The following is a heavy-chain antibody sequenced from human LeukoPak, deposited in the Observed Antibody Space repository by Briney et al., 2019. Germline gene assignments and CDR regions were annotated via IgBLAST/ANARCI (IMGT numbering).Heavy chain of an antibody. J-gene: IGHJ4*02. CDR3: ARTGYCSSTSCYYNY. CDR1: GGSISSSSYY. Sequence: SETLSLTCTVSGGSISSSSYYWGWIRQPPGKGLEWIGEINHSGSTNYNPSLKSRVTISVDTSKNQFSLKLSSVTAADTAVYYCARTGYCSSTSCYYNYWGQGTLVTVSS. V-gene: IGHV4-39*07. D-gene: IGHD2-2*01. CDR2: INHSGST.